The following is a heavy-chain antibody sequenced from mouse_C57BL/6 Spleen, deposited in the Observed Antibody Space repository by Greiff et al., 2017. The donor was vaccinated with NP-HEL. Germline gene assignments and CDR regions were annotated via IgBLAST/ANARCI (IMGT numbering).Heavy chain of an antibody. V-gene: IGHV1-72*01. CDR1: GYTFTSYW. CDR3: ARCTPPHYYGSRGDFDY. CDR2: IDPNSGGT. J-gene: IGHJ2*01. Sequence: QVQLQQPGAELVKPGASVKLSCKASGYTFTSYWMHWVKQRPGRGLEWIGRIDPNSGGTKYNEKFKSKATLTVDKPSSTAYMQLSSLTSEDSAVYYCARCTPPHYYGSRGDFDYWGQGTTLTVSS. D-gene: IGHD1-1*01.